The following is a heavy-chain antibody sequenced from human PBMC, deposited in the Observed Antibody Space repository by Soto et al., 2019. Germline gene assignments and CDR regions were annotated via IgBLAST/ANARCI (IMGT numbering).Heavy chain of an antibody. V-gene: IGHV3-23*01. D-gene: IGHD3-16*01. CDR1: GFAFSTYA. Sequence: GGSLRLSCVASGFAFSTYAMKWVRQIPGKGLEWVASISDSGSKTYYADSVRGRVTIYRDNSMNTVSLQMNNLTAEDTAVYYCVKKKGVRDADIKYFFDSWGQGSLVTVSS. CDR2: ISDSGSKT. CDR3: VKKKGVRDADIKYFFDS. J-gene: IGHJ4*02.